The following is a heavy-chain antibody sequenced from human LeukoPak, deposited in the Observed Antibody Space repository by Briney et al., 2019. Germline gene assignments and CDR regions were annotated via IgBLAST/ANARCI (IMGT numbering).Heavy chain of an antibody. CDR1: GGSIGNNGYY. CDR3: ARVAERVVFQYSSGWQYNWFDP. Sequence: SETLSLTCTVSGGSIGNNGYYWDWIRQPPGKGLEWIGSIYHSGSTYYNPSLKSRVTISVDTSTNQLSLKLSSVTAADTAVYYCARVAERVVFQYSSGWQYNWFDPWGQGTLVTVSS. D-gene: IGHD6-19*01. CDR2: IYHSGST. J-gene: IGHJ5*02. V-gene: IGHV4-39*07.